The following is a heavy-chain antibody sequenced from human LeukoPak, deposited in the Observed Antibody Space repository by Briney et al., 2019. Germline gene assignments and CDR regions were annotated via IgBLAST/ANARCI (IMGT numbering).Heavy chain of an antibody. V-gene: IGHV4-34*01. J-gene: IGHJ6*03. CDR2: INHSGST. CDR3: ARERGGYSYGLIYYYYYMDV. CDR1: GGSFSGYY. D-gene: IGHD5-18*01. Sequence: SETLSLTCAVYGGSFSGYYWSWIRQPPGKGLEWIGEINHSGSTNYNPSLKSRVTISVDTSKNQFSQKLSSVTAADTAVYYCARERGGYSYGLIYYYYYMDVWGKGTTVTVSS.